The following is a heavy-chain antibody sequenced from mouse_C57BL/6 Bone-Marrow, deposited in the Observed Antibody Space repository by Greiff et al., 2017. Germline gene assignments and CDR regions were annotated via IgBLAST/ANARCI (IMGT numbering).Heavy chain of an antibody. CDR3: ARDRSYWYFDV. CDR1: GYTFTDYY. CDR2: IYPGSGNT. V-gene: IGHV1-76*01. J-gene: IGHJ1*03. Sequence: VKLMESGAELVRPGASVKLSCKASGYTFTDYYINWVKQRPGQGLEWIARIYPGSGNTYYNEKFKGKATLTAEKSSSTAYMQLSSLTSEDSAVYFCARDRSYWYFDVWGTGTTVTVSS.